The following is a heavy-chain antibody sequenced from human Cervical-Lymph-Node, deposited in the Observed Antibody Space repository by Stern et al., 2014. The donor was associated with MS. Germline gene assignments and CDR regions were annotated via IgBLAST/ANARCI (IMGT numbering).Heavy chain of an antibody. CDR3: ARDNDDNGMDV. CDR2: IIPMRGTT. V-gene: IGHV1-69*01. CDR1: GDTFINFA. D-gene: IGHD1-1*01. Sequence: VQLVQSGAEVKKPGSSVKVSCTASGDTFINFAISWVRQAPGQGLEWMGGIIPMRGTTEYVEKFQGRVSISADESATTVYRELSSLRSEDTAVYFCARDNDDNGMDVWGQGTTVIVSS. J-gene: IGHJ6*02.